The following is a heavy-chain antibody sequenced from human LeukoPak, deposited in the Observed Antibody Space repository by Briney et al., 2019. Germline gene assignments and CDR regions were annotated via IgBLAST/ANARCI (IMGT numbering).Heavy chain of an antibody. V-gene: IGHV4-39*07. Sequence: SETLSLTRTVSGGSISSSSDYWGWIRQPPGRGLEWIGSIYNTGSTNYNPSLRSRVTISVDTSKNQFSLKLSSVTAADTAVYYCARGYDFWSGYGAKGYGMDVWGQGTTVTVSS. J-gene: IGHJ6*02. CDR3: ARGYDFWSGYGAKGYGMDV. CDR2: IYNTGST. D-gene: IGHD3-3*01. CDR1: GGSISSSSDY.